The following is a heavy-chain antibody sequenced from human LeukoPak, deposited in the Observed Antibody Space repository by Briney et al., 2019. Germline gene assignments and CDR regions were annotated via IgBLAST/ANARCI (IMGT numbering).Heavy chain of an antibody. J-gene: IGHJ4*02. CDR1: GFTVSSNY. CDR3: ARDYSGSGHF. Sequence: PGGSLRLSCAASGFTVSSNYMSWVRQAPGKGLEWVSVIYIGGSTYYADSVKGRFSISRDNLKNTLYLQMNSLRAEDTAVYHCARDYSGSGHFWGQGTLVTVSS. CDR2: IYIGGST. D-gene: IGHD3-10*01. V-gene: IGHV3-66*01.